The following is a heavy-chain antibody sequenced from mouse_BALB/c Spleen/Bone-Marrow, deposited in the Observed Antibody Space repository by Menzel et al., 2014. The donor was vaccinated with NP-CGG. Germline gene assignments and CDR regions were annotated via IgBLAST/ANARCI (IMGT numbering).Heavy chain of an antibody. CDR2: IDPSDSYT. CDR3: TIPTARACSDY. V-gene: IGHV1S127*01. Sequence: QVQLKESGAELVKPGASVKMSCKASGYTFTSYWMHWVKQRPGQGLEWIGVIDPSDSYTSYNQKFKGKATLTVDTSSSTAYMQLSSLTSEDSAVYYCTIPTARACSDYWGQGTTLTVSS. CDR1: GYTFTSYW. D-gene: IGHD3-2*01. J-gene: IGHJ2*01.